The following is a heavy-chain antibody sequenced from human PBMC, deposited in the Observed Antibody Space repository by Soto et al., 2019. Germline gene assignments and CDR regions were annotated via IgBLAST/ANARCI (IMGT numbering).Heavy chain of an antibody. J-gene: IGHJ3*02. CDR2: ISWNSGSI. Sequence: PGGSLRLSCAASGFTFDDYAMHWVRQAPGKGLEWVSGISWNSGSIGYADSVKGRFTISRDNAKNSLYLQMNSLRAEDTALYYCAKSGDFTSHLDAFDIWGQGTMVTVSS. CDR1: GFTFDDYA. D-gene: IGHD2-21*02. V-gene: IGHV3-9*01. CDR3: AKSGDFTSHLDAFDI.